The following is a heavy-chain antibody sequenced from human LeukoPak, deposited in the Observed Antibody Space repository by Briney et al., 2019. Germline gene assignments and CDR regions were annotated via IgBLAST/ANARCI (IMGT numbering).Heavy chain of an antibody. CDR3: ARDDIVVVPAAASAEYFQH. Sequence: GGSLRLSCAASGFTFSSYSMNWVRQAPGKGLEWVSSISSSSSYIYYADSVKGRFTISRDNAKNSLYLQTNSLRAEDTAVYYCARDDIVVVPAAASAEYFQHWGQGTLVTVSS. J-gene: IGHJ1*01. CDR2: ISSSSSYI. D-gene: IGHD2-2*01. CDR1: GFTFSSYS. V-gene: IGHV3-21*01.